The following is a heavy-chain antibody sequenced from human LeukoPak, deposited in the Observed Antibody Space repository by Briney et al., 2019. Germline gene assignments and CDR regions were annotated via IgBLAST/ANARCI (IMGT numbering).Heavy chain of an antibody. CDR3: VSVVRNYGLDSYYYLDV. V-gene: IGHV1-69*05. CDR1: GDTFTTYG. CDR2: AVPVYATP. D-gene: IGHD3-10*01. J-gene: IGHJ6*03. Sequence: SVKVSCKASGDTFTTYGLNWVRQAPGQGLEWMGGAVPVYATPNSAQKFQGRVTFTTDESRNTLYMELSSLRSEDTAVYYCVSVVRNYGLDSYYYLDVWGSGTTVTVSS.